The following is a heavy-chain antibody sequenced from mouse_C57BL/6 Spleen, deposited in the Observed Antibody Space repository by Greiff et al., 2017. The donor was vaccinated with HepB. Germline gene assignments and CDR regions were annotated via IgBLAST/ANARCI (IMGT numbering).Heavy chain of an antibody. D-gene: IGHD1-1*01. Sequence: QVQLQQPGAELVKPGASVKVSCKASGYTFTSYWMHWVKQRPGQGLEWIGRIHPSDSDTNYNQKFKGKATLTVDKSSSTAYMQRSSLTSEDSAVYYCAIGGITTVVDWYFDVWGTGTTVTVSS. CDR3: AIGGITTVVDWYFDV. J-gene: IGHJ1*03. CDR2: IHPSDSDT. CDR1: GYTFTSYW. V-gene: IGHV1-74*01.